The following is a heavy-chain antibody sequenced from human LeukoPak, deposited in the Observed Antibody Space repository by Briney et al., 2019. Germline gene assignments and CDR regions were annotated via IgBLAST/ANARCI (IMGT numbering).Heavy chain of an antibody. V-gene: IGHV1-69*04. D-gene: IGHD3-22*01. CDR3: ARTPNYYDSSGYYSRAYYYYGMDV. CDR2: IIPIFGIT. Sequence: SVKVSCKASGGTFSSYAISWVRQAPGQGLEWMGRIIPIFGITNYAQKFQGRVTITADKSTSTAYMELSSLRSEDTAVYYCARTPNYYDSSGYYSRAYYYYGMDVWGQGTTVTVSS. J-gene: IGHJ6*02. CDR1: GGTFSSYA.